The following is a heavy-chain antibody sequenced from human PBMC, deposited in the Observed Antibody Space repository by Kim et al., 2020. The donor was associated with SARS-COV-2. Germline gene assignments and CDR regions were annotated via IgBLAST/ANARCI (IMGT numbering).Heavy chain of an antibody. D-gene: IGHD3-22*01. CDR3: ASLYYYDSSGYYLYYYYGMDV. J-gene: IGHJ6*02. V-gene: IGHV4-39*01. Sequence: SETLSLTCTVSGGSISSSSYYWGWIRQPPGKGLEWIGSIYYSGSTYYNPSLKSRVTISVDTSKNQFSLKLSSVTAADTAVYYCASLYYYDSSGYYLYYYYGMDVWGQGTTVTVSS. CDR2: IYYSGST. CDR1: GGSISSSSYY.